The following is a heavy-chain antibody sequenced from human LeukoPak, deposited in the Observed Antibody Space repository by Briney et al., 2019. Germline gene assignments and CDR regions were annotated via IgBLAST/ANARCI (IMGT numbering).Heavy chain of an antibody. CDR3: ARPYSGSYYDY. V-gene: IGHV4-59*01. CDR2: IYYSGST. CDR1: GGSISSYY. J-gene: IGHJ4*02. D-gene: IGHD1-26*01. Sequence: SETLSLTCTVSGGSISSYYWSWIRQPPGKGLEWIGYIYYSGSTNYNPSLKSRVTISVDTSKNQFSLKLSSVTAADTAVYYCARPYSGSYYDYWGQGTLVTVSS.